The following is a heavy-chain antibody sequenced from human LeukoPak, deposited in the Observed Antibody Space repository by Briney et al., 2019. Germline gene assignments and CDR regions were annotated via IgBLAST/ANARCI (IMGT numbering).Heavy chain of an antibody. D-gene: IGHD3-3*01. CDR1: GYTFTSYA. CDR3: ARVYGDFWSGYYGGD. J-gene: IGHJ4*02. V-gene: IGHV1-18*01. CDR2: ISAYNGNT. Sequence: GASVKVSCKASGYTFTSYAMHWVRQAPGQRLEWMGWISAYNGNTNYAQKLQGRVTMTTDTSTSTAYMELRSLRSDDTAVYYCARVYGDFWSGYYGGDWGQGTLVTVSS.